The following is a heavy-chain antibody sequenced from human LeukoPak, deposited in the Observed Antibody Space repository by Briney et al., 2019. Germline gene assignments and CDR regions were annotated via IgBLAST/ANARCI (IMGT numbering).Heavy chain of an antibody. CDR2: ISSSSSYI. J-gene: IGHJ5*02. Sequence: GGSLRLSSAASGFTFSSYSMNWVRQAPGKGLEWVSSISSSSSYIYYADSVKGRFTISRDNAKNSLYLQMNSLRAEDTAVYYCARDLWYCSSTGCHSGFDPWGQGTLVTVSS. CDR1: GFTFSSYS. V-gene: IGHV3-21*01. D-gene: IGHD2-2*02. CDR3: ARDLWYCSSTGCHSGFDP.